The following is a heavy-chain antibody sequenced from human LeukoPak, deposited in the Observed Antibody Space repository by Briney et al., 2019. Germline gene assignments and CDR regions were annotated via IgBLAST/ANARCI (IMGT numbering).Heavy chain of an antibody. V-gene: IGHV3-23*01. J-gene: IGHJ4*02. CDR3: AKDHRPGIAAAGTGGFDY. Sequence: GGSLRLSCAASGFTFSSYAMSWVRQAPGKGLEWVSAISGSGGSTYYADSVKGRFTISRDNSKNTLYQQMNSLRAEDTAVYYCAKDHRPGIAAAGTGGFDYWGQGTLVTVSS. D-gene: IGHD6-13*01. CDR2: ISGSGGST. CDR1: GFTFSSYA.